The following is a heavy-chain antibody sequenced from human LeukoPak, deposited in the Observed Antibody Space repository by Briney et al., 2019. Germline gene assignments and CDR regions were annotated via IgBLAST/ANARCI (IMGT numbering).Heavy chain of an antibody. J-gene: IGHJ6*03. CDR1: GFTFSSYA. V-gene: IGHV3-23*01. CDR3: AKAFYCSSTSCYEYYYYYMDV. Sequence: GGSLRLSCAASGFTFSSYAMSWVRQAPGKGLEWVSAISGSGGSTYYADSVKGRFTISRDNSKNTLYLQMNSLRAEDTAVYYCAKAFYCSSTSCYEYYYYYMDVWGKRTTVTVSS. D-gene: IGHD2-2*01. CDR2: ISGSGGST.